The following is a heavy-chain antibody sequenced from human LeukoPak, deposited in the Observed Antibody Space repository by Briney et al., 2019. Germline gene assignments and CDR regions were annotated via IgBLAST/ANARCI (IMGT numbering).Heavy chain of an antibody. CDR1: GFTFSSYA. CDR2: ISYDGSNK. CDR3: AKDYCASTSCPCDY. J-gene: IGHJ4*02. D-gene: IGHD2-2*01. V-gene: IGHV3-30-3*01. Sequence: GGSLRLSCAASGFTFSSYAMHWVRQAPGKGLEWVAVISYDGSNKYYADSVKGRFTISRDNSKNTLYLQMNGLRTEDTAVYYCAKDYCASTSCPCDYWGQGTLVTVSS.